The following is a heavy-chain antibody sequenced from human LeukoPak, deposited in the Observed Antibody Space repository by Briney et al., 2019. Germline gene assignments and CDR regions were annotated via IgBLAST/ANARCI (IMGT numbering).Heavy chain of an antibody. CDR1: GGSFSGYY. J-gene: IGHJ5*02. CDR3: ARRTGSGYNLNWFDP. V-gene: IGHV4-34*01. D-gene: IGHD3-22*01. Sequence: SETLSLTCAVYGGSFSGYYWSWLRQPPGKGLEWIGEINHSGSTNYNPSLKSRVTISVDTSKNQFSLKLSSVTAADTAVYYCARRTGSGYNLNWFDPWGQGTLVTVSS. CDR2: INHSGST.